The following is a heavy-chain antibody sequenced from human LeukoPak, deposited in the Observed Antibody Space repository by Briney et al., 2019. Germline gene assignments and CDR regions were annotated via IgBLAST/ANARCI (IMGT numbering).Heavy chain of an antibody. Sequence: ASVKVSCKASGFTFSGYHIHWVRQAPGHGFEWMGWIKPDSGDTNYAQKFQGRVTMTRDTSISTAYMELSSLRSDDTAVYYCARDPSSWIDYWGQGTLVSVSS. V-gene: IGHV1-2*02. CDR1: GFTFSGYH. D-gene: IGHD6-13*01. J-gene: IGHJ4*02. CDR3: ARDPSSWIDY. CDR2: IKPDSGDT.